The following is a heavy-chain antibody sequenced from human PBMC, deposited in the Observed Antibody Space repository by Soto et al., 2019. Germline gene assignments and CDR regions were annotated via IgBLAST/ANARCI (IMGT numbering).Heavy chain of an antibody. CDR1: GFTFSSYG. CDR2: IWYDGSNK. D-gene: IGHD3-3*01. CDR3: ARGALSETWFDP. V-gene: IGHV3-33*01. J-gene: IGHJ5*02. Sequence: QVQLVESGGGVVQPGRSLRLSCAASGFTFSSYGMHWVRQAPGKGLEWVAVIWYDGSNKYYADSVKGRFTISRDNSKNTLYLKMNSLRAEDTAVYYCARGALSETWFDPWGQGTLVTVSS.